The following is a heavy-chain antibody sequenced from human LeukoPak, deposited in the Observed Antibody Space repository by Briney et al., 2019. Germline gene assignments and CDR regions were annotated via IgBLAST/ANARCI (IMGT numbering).Heavy chain of an antibody. V-gene: IGHV4-59*08. D-gene: IGHD6-19*01. CDR3: ASDTFNSGWYWFDP. Sequence: PSETLSLTCTVSGGSISSYYWSWIRQPPGKGLEWIGYIYYSGSTNYNPSLKSRVTISVGTSKNQFSLKLSSVTAADTAVYYCASDTFNSGWYWFDPWGQGTLVAVSS. CDR1: GGSISSYY. J-gene: IGHJ5*02. CDR2: IYYSGST.